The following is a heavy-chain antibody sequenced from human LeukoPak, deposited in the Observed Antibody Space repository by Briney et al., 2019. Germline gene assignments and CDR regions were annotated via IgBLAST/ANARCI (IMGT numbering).Heavy chain of an antibody. Sequence: SETLSLTCTVSGGSISSYYWSWIRQPPGEGPEWIGYISNSGSTNYNPSLKSRVTISVDTSKNQLSLKLSSVTAADTAVYHCVRLQPNTGEWAFDIWGQGTMVSVSS. D-gene: IGHD1-1*01. V-gene: IGHV4-59*01. J-gene: IGHJ3*02. CDR2: ISNSGST. CDR3: VRLQPNTGEWAFDI. CDR1: GGSISSYY.